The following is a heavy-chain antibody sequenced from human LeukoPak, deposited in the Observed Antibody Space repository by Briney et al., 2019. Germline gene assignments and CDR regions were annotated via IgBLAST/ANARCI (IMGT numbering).Heavy chain of an antibody. V-gene: IGHV3-48*04. CDR2: ISSSGSTI. Sequence: GGSLRLSCAASGFTFSSYSMNWVRQAPGKGLEWVSYISSSGSTIYYADSVKGRFTISRDNAKNSLYLQMNSLRAEDTAVYYCAGDGWYTHYWGQGTLVTVSS. D-gene: IGHD2-15*01. CDR1: GFTFSSYS. J-gene: IGHJ4*02. CDR3: AGDGWYTHY.